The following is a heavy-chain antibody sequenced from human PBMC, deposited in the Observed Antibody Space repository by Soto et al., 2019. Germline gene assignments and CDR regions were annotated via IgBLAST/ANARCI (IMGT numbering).Heavy chain of an antibody. CDR1: GFTFSSYS. Sequence: GESLKISCAASGFTFSSYSMNWVRQAPGKGLEWVSYISSSSSTIYYADSVKGRFTISRDNAKNSLYLQMNSLRDEDTAVYYCARDSGYCGGDCYDYYYYGMDVWGQGTTVTVSS. J-gene: IGHJ6*02. CDR3: ARDSGYCGGDCYDYYYYGMDV. D-gene: IGHD2-21*02. CDR2: ISSSSSTI. V-gene: IGHV3-48*02.